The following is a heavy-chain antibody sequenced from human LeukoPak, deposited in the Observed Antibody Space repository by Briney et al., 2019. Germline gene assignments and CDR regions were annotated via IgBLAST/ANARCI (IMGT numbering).Heavy chain of an antibody. Sequence: GGSLRLSCAVSGFTFERYGMHWVRQAPVKGLEWVALISYDGSNKYYADSVKGRFTISRDNSKNTLYLQMNSLRAEDTAVYYCASGGYYYGSEGVLGHSYGLDVWGLGTTVTVSS. CDR1: GFTFERYG. D-gene: IGHD3-10*01. CDR3: ASGGYYYGSEGVLGHSYGLDV. CDR2: ISYDGSNK. V-gene: IGHV3-30*03. J-gene: IGHJ6*02.